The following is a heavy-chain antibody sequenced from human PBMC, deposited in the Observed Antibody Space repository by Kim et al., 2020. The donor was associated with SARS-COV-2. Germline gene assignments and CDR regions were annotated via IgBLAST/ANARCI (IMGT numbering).Heavy chain of an antibody. D-gene: IGHD3-10*01. V-gene: IGHV4-31*02. J-gene: IGHJ5*02. CDR3: ARDRGGRDWFDP. Sequence: YSHPTLRSRVTISVDTSKNQFSRKLSPVTATDTAVYYCARDRGGRDWFDPWGQGTLVTVSS.